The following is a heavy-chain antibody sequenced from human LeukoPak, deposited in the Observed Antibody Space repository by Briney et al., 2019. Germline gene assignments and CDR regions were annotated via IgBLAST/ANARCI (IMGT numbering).Heavy chain of an antibody. CDR2: IYYSGST. CDR3: ARQGSDWFDP. J-gene: IGHJ5*02. Sequence: SETLSLTCTVSGGSISSYYWSWIRQPPGKGLEWIGYIYYSGSTNYNPSLKSRVTISVDTSKNQFSLKLSSVTAADTAVYYCARQGSDWFDPWGQGTLVTVSS. V-gene: IGHV4-59*12. CDR1: GGSISSYY.